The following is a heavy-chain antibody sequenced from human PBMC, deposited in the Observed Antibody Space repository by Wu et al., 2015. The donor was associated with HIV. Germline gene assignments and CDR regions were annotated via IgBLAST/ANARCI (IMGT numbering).Heavy chain of an antibody. J-gene: IGHJ5*02. CDR2: IIPIFGTA. CDR3: AREFGSPRWFDP. D-gene: IGHD1-26*01. Sequence: QVQLVQSGAEVKKPGSSVKVSCKASGGTFSSYAISWVRQAPGQGLEWMGGIIPIFGTANYAQKFQGRVTMTRDTSISTAYMELSRLRSDDTAVYYCAREFGSPRWFDPWGQGTLVTVSP. CDR1: GGTFSSYA. V-gene: IGHV1-69*05.